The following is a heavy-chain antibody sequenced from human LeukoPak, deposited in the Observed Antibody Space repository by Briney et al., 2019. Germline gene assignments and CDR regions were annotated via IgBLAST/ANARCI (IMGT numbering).Heavy chain of an antibody. D-gene: IGHD5-24*01. V-gene: IGHV5-51*01. CDR3: ARASRDGYNQNFDH. Sequence: GESLKISCNGLGYXFSSYWNAWVRQRPGKGLEWMGTIYPGGSETRYDPSFQGQVTISADSSTSTAYLQWSSLRASDTAMYYCARASRDGYNQNFDHWGQGTLVTVSS. J-gene: IGHJ4*02. CDR2: IYPGGSET. CDR1: GYXFSSYW.